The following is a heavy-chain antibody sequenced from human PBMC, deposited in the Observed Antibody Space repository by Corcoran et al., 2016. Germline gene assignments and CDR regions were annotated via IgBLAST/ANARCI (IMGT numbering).Heavy chain of an antibody. CDR3: AKDSVDYDFWSAYYIH. J-gene: IGHJ4*02. V-gene: IGHV3-30*18. CDR2: ISYDGSIK. Sequence: QVQLVESGGGVVHLGRSLRPSFEAFGFIFSTIGMHWSRQAPGKGLEWLALISYDGSIKYYADPVKGRFTLSRDNSKNTMYLQMHSLRAEDTAVYYCAKDSVDYDFWSAYYIHWGQGTLVTVSS. D-gene: IGHD3-3*01. CDR1: GFIFSTIG.